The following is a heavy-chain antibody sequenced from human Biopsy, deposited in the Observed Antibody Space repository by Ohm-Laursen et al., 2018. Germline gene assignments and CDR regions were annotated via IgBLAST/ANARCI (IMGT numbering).Heavy chain of an antibody. CDR3: AKDVFGGFSGSTDYYAYYFDS. D-gene: IGHD3-10*02. Sequence: SLRLSCSASGFTFSSFAMSWVRQAPGKGLVWVSGISDSGGSTHYADSVKGRFSISRDTSKSTLYLQMNSLRAEDTAVYYCAKDVFGGFSGSTDYYAYYFDSWGQGTLVTVSS. V-gene: IGHV3-23*01. J-gene: IGHJ4*02. CDR1: GFTFSSFA. CDR2: ISDSGGST.